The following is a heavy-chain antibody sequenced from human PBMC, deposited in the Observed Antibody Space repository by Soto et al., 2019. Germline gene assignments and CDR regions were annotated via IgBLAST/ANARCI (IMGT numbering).Heavy chain of an antibody. CDR1: GGSISSPNFY. CDR2: IYYNGTT. J-gene: IGHJ6*02. Sequence: TLYLTCPVRGGSISSPNFYWCLIGQHLGKGLEWRGHIYYNGTTYYNPTLKSRVSISVDTSKNQFSLKLSSVTAADTAVYYCARGGKDYDFWSGYWPKNKPYYYYGMDVWGQGT. CDR3: ARGGKDYDFWSGYWPKNKPYYYYGMDV. V-gene: IGHV4-31*03. D-gene: IGHD3-3*01.